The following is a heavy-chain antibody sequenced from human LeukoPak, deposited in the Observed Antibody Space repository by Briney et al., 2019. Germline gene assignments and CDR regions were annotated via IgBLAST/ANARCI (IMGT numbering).Heavy chain of an antibody. Sequence: SQTLSLTCAVSGGSISRGGYSWSWIRQPPGKGLEWIGYIYHSGSTYYNPSLKSRVTISVDRSKNQFSLKLSSVTAADTAVYYCAGRRLYYFDYWGQGTLVTVSS. CDR2: IYHSGST. J-gene: IGHJ4*02. V-gene: IGHV4-30-2*01. CDR1: GGSISRGGYS. CDR3: AGRRLYYFDY.